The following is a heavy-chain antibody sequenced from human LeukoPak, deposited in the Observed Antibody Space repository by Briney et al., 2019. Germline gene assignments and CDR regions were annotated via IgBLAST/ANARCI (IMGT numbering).Heavy chain of an antibody. CDR1: AFPFNNYA. Sequence: GGSLRLSCAASAFPFNNYAMTWVRQAPGKGLEWVSSIGSSSAYIFYVDPVKGRFTISRDNAKNSLYLQMNSLRAEDTAVYYCVRAYNYGSIFDHWGQGILVTVSS. D-gene: IGHD5-18*01. J-gene: IGHJ4*02. CDR2: IGSSSAYI. CDR3: VRAYNYGSIFDH. V-gene: IGHV3-21*01.